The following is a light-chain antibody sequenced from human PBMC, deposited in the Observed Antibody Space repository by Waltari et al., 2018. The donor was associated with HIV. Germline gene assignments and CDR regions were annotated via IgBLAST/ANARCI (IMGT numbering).Light chain of an antibody. Sequence: QPVLPQPPSASGTPGHGVSISCSGSNSTIGTNSVYWYQHLPGMAPKLPIYRNNRRPSGIPDRFSGSRSGTSASLAISGLRSEDEADYYCATWDDSLIWVFGGGTKLTVL. CDR3: ATWDDSLIWV. CDR2: RNN. CDR1: NSTIGTNS. V-gene: IGLV1-47*01. J-gene: IGLJ3*02.